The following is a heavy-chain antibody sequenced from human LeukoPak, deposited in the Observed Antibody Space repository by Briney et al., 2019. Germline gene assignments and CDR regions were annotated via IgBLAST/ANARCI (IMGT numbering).Heavy chain of an antibody. J-gene: IGHJ6*03. CDR2: ISWNGYT. Sequence: GGSLRLSCAASGFTFDDYAMSWVRQAPGKGLEWVSGISWNGYTGYADSVRGRFTISRDNAKDSLYLQMNSLRAEDTGLYYCAREGSSTYYYYYMDVWGRGTTVTVSS. V-gene: IGHV3-20*04. D-gene: IGHD2-2*01. CDR1: GFTFDDYA. CDR3: AREGSSTYYYYYMDV.